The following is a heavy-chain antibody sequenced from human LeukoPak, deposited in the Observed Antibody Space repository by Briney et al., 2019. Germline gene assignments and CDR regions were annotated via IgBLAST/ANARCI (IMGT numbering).Heavy chain of an antibody. V-gene: IGHV3-20*04. J-gene: IGHJ6*03. D-gene: IGHD3-22*01. CDR3: AREGGYSAYYYYYMDV. CDR2: INWNGGST. Sequence: GGSLRLSCAASGFTFSNAWMSWVRQAPGKGLEWVSGINWNGGSTGYADSVKGRFTISRDNAKNSLYLQMNSLRAEDTALYYCAREGGYSAYYYYYMDVWGKGTTVTVSS. CDR1: GFTFSNAW.